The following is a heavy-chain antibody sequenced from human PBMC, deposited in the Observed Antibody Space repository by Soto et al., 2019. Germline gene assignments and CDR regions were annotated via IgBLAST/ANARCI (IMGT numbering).Heavy chain of an antibody. Sequence: EVQLVESGGGLVKPGGSLRLSCAASGFTFSTYTMSWVRQAPGKGLEWVSSISSSSNYIYYADSVKGRLTISRDNAKNSLYLQMNSLRAEDTAVYYCARVGAYRDFDYWGQGTLVTVSS. D-gene: IGHD1-26*01. J-gene: IGHJ4*02. CDR2: ISSSSNYI. CDR1: GFTFSTYT. CDR3: ARVGAYRDFDY. V-gene: IGHV3-21*02.